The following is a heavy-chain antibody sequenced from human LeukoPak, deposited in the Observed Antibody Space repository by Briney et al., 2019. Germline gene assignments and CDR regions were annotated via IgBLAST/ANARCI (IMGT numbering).Heavy chain of an antibody. CDR3: TKDGSGWSDS. D-gene: IGHD3-3*01. J-gene: IGHJ5*01. V-gene: IGHV3-7*01. Sequence: PGGSLRLSCAASGFSLDSYWMSWVRPAPGQGPEWVANIKQDGREKYYMDSVRGRFTISRDNAKNSLYLQMSSLRVEVSAVYCSTKDGSGWSDSWGQGTVVTVSS. CDR2: IKQDGREK. CDR1: GFSLDSYW.